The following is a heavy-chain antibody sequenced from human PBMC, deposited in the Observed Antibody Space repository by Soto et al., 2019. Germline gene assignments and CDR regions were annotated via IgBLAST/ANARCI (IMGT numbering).Heavy chain of an antibody. Sequence: QLQLQESGPGLVKPSETLSLTCTVSGGSISSSNYFWGWIRQPPGKGLEWIGSMYYSGSTYYNPSLTSRVTISVDTPKDQFSLKLSSVTAADTAMYYCARHGERTIRSLNGFDPWGQGTLVTVSS. CDR2: MYYSGST. V-gene: IGHV4-39*01. CDR1: GGSISSSNYF. D-gene: IGHD4-17*01. CDR3: ARHGERTIRSLNGFDP. J-gene: IGHJ5*02.